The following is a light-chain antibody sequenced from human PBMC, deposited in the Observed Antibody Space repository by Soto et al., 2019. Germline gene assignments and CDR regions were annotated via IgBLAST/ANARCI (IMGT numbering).Light chain of an antibody. V-gene: IGLV2-14*02. CDR3: SSYTSSITPYV. Sequence: QSALTQPASVSGSPGQSITISCTGTSSDVGNYNLVSWYQQYPGKAPKLMIYGVSSRPSGVSNRFSGSKSGNAAYLTISGLQADDEAEYYCSSYTSSITPYVFGTGTKLTVL. CDR1: SSDVGNYNL. J-gene: IGLJ1*01. CDR2: GVS.